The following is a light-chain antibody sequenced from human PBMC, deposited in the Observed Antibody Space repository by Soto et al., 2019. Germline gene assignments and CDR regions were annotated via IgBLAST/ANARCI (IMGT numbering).Light chain of an antibody. CDR1: QGIGNW. CDR2: AAS. CDR3: QQANSFSKFT. J-gene: IGKJ3*01. Sequence: DIQMTQSPSSVSASVGDRVTITCRASQGIGNWLAWYQQTPGKAPRLIIYAASSLQRGVPSRFSGSGSGTEFTLTISGLQPEDVATYYCQQANSFSKFTFGPGTKVDVK. V-gene: IGKV1-12*01.